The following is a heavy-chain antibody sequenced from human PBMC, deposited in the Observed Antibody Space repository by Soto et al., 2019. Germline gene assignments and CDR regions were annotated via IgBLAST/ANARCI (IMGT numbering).Heavy chain of an antibody. Sequence: GGSLRLSCAASGFTFTDFWMSWVRQAPGKGLEWVANINQAGSEKYYVDSVKGRFTISRDNTKNSLYLQMNSLRAEDTAVYYCARAGNWGQGTLVTVSS. CDR2: INQAGSEK. CDR1: GFTFTDFW. J-gene: IGHJ4*02. CDR3: ARAGN. V-gene: IGHV3-7*05.